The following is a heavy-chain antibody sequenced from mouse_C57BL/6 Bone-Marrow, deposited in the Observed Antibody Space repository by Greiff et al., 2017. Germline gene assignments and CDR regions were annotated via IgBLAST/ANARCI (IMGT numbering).Heavy chain of an antibody. D-gene: IGHD2-1*01. CDR3: ARGGNYLFAY. CDR1: GFTFSDYG. V-gene: IGHV5-17*01. J-gene: IGHJ3*01. Sequence: EVMLVESGGGLVKPGGSLKLSCAASGFTFSDYGMHWVRQAPEKGLEWVAYISSGSSTLYYADTVKGRFTISRDNAKNTLFLQMTSLRSEDTAMYYCARGGNYLFAYWGQGTLVTVSA. CDR2: ISSGSSTL.